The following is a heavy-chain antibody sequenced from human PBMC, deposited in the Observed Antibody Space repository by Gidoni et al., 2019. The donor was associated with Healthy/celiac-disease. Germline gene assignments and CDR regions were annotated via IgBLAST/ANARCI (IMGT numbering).Heavy chain of an antibody. CDR2: IYSGGST. Sequence: EVQLVESGGGLIQPGGSLRLSCSASGFTVSSNYMSWVRQAPGKGLEWVSVIYSGGSTYYADSVKGRFTISRDNSKNTLYLQMNSLRAEDTAVYYCARVNVYYDSSGYGDGYYYYMDVWGKGTTVTVSS. D-gene: IGHD3-22*01. CDR3: ARVNVYYDSSGYGDGYYYYMDV. V-gene: IGHV3-53*01. J-gene: IGHJ6*03. CDR1: GFTVSSNY.